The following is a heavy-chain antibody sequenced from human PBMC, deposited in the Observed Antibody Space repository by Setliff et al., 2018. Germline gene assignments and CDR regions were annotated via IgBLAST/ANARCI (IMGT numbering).Heavy chain of an antibody. D-gene: IGHD5-12*01. V-gene: IGHV1-18*01. Sequence: GASVKVSCKASGFVFTNYAITWVRQAPGQGLEWMGWISPYNEKTNYAEKFQGRVTMTTDTSTTTVYMEVASLRSDDTAVYYCVRGPGPSVVVAMPFDRWGQGTLVTVSS. CDR2: ISPYNEKT. CDR1: GFVFTNYA. J-gene: IGHJ4*02. CDR3: VRGPGPSVVVAMPFDR.